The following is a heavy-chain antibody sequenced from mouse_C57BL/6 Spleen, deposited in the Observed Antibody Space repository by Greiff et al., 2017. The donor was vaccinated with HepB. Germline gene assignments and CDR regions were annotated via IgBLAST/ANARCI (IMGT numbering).Heavy chain of an antibody. J-gene: IGHJ4*01. CDR1: GFSLTSYG. CDR2: IWSGGST. CDR3: ARAGVYYGSSGAMDD. Sequence: VKLQESGPGLVQPSQSLSITCTVSGFSLTSYGVHWVRQSPGKGLEWLGVIWSGGSTDYNAAFITRLSISKENSKSQVFFKMNSLQADDTAIYYCARAGVYYGSSGAMDDWGQGTSVTVSS. V-gene: IGHV2-2*01. D-gene: IGHD1-1*01.